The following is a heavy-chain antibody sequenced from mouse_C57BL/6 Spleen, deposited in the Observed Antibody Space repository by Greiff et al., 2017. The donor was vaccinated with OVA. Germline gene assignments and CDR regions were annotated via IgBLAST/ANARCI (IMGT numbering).Heavy chain of an antibody. CDR3: AREGYDGYYPDY. CDR2: IYPGSGST. D-gene: IGHD2-3*01. V-gene: IGHV1-55*01. Sequence: QVQLKESGAELVKPGASVKMSCKASGYTFTSYWITWVKQRPGQGLEWIGDIYPGSGSTNYNEKFKSKATLTVDTSSSTAYMQLSSLTSEDSAVYYCAREGYDGYYPDYWGQGTTLTVSS. J-gene: IGHJ2*01. CDR1: GYTFTSYW.